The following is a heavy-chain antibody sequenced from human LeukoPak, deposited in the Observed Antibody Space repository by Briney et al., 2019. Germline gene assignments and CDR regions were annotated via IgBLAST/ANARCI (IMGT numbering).Heavy chain of an antibody. Sequence: SETLSLTCTVSGGSISRYYWSWIRQPPGKGLEWIGYIYYSGSTNYNPSLTSRVTISVDTSKNQFSLKLSSVTAADTAVYFCARDLAQYCSTTRCHHRPYNWFDPWGQGTLVTVSS. CDR1: GGSISRYY. D-gene: IGHD2-2*01. V-gene: IGHV4-59*01. CDR3: ARDLAQYCSTTRCHHRPYNWFDP. J-gene: IGHJ5*02. CDR2: IYYSGST.